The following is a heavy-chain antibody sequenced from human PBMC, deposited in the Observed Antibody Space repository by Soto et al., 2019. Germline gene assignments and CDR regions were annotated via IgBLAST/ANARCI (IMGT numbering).Heavy chain of an antibody. Sequence: SGPTLVNPTQTLTLTCTFSGFSLSTSGMRVSWIRQPPGKALEWLARIDWDDDKFYSTSLKTRLTISKDTSKNQVVLTMTNMDPVDTATYYCARSSYYYDSSGFDYWGQGTLVTVSS. CDR2: IDWDDDK. CDR1: GFSLSTSGMR. D-gene: IGHD3-22*01. CDR3: ARSSYYYDSSGFDY. J-gene: IGHJ4*02. V-gene: IGHV2-70*04.